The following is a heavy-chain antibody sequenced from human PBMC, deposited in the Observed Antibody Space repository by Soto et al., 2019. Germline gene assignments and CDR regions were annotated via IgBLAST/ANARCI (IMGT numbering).Heavy chain of an antibody. CDR3: ARGSKDSYPGSRIFDF. V-gene: IGHV3-7*03. CDR2: IKQDGSEK. CDR1: GFTFSSYW. J-gene: IGHJ4*02. Sequence: GGSLRLSCAASGFTFSSYWMSWVRQAPGKGLEWVANIKQDGSEKYYVDSVKGRFTISRDNAKNSLYLQMSSLRAEDSAVYYCARGSKDSYPGSRIFDFWGRGTLVTVSS. D-gene: IGHD2-15*01.